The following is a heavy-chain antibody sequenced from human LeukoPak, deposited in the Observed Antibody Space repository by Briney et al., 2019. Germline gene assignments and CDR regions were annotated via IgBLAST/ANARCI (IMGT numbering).Heavy chain of an antibody. CDR1: GFTFSSYG. CDR2: IRYDGSNK. V-gene: IGHV3-30*02. CDR3: ANGGTYSSGP. D-gene: IGHD3-22*01. J-gene: IGHJ5*02. Sequence: GGSLRLSCAASGFTFSSYGMHWVRQAPGKGLEWVAFIRYDGSNKYYADSVKGRFTISRDNSKNTLYLQMNSLRAEDTAVYYCANGGTYSSGPWGQGTLVTVSS.